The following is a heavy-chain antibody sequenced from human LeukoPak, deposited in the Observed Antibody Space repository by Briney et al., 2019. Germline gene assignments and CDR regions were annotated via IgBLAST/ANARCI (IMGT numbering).Heavy chain of an antibody. J-gene: IGHJ5*02. CDR1: GYTFTGYY. CDR2: INPNSGGT. V-gene: IGHV1-2*02. CDR3: ARDSYSNESGRFDP. D-gene: IGHD2-21*01. Sequence: ASVKVSCKASGYTFTGYYMHWVRQAPGQGLEWMGWINPNSGGTNYAQKFQGRVTMTRDTSISTAYMELNRLRSDDTAVYYCARDSYSNESGRFDPWGQGTLVIVSS.